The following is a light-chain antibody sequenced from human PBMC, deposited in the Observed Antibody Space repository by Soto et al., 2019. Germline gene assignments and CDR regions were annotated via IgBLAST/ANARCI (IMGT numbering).Light chain of an antibody. J-gene: IGKJ5*01. CDR3: QQYQTYAT. CDR2: AAS. Sequence: QMTQSPSSLSASVGEKIIITCRASRDVGSDVSWYQQKPGQAPKILIYAASNSYTGVPSRFSGSRSGTEFTLTISSLQPEDFATYYCQQYQTYATFGQGTRLEIK. CDR1: RDVGSD. V-gene: IGKV1-17*01.